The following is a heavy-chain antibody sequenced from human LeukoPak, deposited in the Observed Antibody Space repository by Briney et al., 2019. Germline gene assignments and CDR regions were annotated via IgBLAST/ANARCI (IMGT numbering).Heavy chain of an antibody. D-gene: IGHD3-3*01. CDR2: GTGSGGNT. CDR3: AKHGGLFLEWLYYFDY. J-gene: IGHJ4*02. V-gene: IGHV3-23*01. CDR1: GFTFSSYA. Sequence: GGSLRLSCAASGFTFSSYAMSWVHQAPGKGLEWVSAGTGSGGNTYYADSVKGRFTISRDNSKNTLYLQMNSLRAEDTAVYYCAKHGGLFLEWLYYFDYWGQGTLVTVSS.